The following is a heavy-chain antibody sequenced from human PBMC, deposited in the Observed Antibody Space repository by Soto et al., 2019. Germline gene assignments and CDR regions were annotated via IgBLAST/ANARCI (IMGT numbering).Heavy chain of an antibody. J-gene: IGHJ2*01. V-gene: IGHV2-5*02. CDR3: ARRPLNADYYASSGYPSNWYFDL. Sequence: QITLKESGPTLVKSTQTLTLTCTFSGFSLTMSGVGVGWIRQPPGKALEWLALIYWDDVKRYSPSLRSRLTITNDTSKNQVVLTMTNMDPVDTATYYCARRPLNADYYASSGYPSNWYFDLWGRGTLVTVSS. CDR2: IYWDDVK. CDR1: GFSLTMSGVG. D-gene: IGHD3-22*01.